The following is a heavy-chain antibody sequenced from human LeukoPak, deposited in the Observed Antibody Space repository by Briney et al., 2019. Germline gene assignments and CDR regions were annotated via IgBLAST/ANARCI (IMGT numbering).Heavy chain of an antibody. J-gene: IGHJ4*02. V-gene: IGHV3-23*01. CDR3: AKNPRLTIFGVYFDY. Sequence: GGSLRLSCAASGFTFSSYWMTWVRQAPGKGLEWVSAISGSGSSTYYADSVKGRFTISRDNSKNTLYLQMNSLRAEDTAVYYCAKNPRLTIFGVYFDYWGQGTLVTVSS. D-gene: IGHD3-3*01. CDR2: ISGSGSST. CDR1: GFTFSSYW.